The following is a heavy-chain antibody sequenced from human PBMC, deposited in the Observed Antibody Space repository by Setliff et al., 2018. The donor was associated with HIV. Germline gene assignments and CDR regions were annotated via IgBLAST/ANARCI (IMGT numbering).Heavy chain of an antibody. V-gene: IGHV4-59*11. J-gene: IGHJ4*02. Sequence: PSETLSLTCTVSGGSISSHYWSWIRQPPGKGLEWIGYIYYSGSTHYNPSLQSRVTISVDKSKSQFSLKLNSVTAADTAVYYCGGNGYYSIDYWGQGTLVTVSS. D-gene: IGHD3-22*01. CDR3: GGNGYYSIDY. CDR2: IYYSGST. CDR1: GGSISSHY.